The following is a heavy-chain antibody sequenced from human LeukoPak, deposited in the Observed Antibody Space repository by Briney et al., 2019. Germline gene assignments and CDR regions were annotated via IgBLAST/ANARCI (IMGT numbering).Heavy chain of an antibody. V-gene: IGHV3-20*04. CDR1: GFTFDGYG. Sequence: GGSLRLSCAASGFTFDGYGMSWVRHAPGKGVEWVSGINWNGGSTVYADSVKGRFTISRDNAKNSLYLQMNSLRAEDTALYYRARQKTYYYDSSGYLYYFDYWGQGTLVTVSS. J-gene: IGHJ4*02. CDR3: ARQKTYYYDSSGYLYYFDY. CDR2: INWNGGST. D-gene: IGHD3-22*01.